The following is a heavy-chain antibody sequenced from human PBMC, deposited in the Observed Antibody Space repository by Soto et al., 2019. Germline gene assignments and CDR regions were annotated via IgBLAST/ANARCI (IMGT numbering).Heavy chain of an antibody. D-gene: IGHD3-3*01. V-gene: IGHV1-18*04. CDR2: ISAYNGNT. J-gene: IGHJ4*02. CDR1: GYTFTSYG. Sequence: QVQLVQSGAEVKKPGASVKVSCKASGYTFTSYGISWVRQAPGQGLEWMGWISAYNGNTNYAQKLQGRVTMTTDTSTSRAYMELRSLRSDDTAVYYCARVPYYDFWSGYLDYWGQGNLVTVSS. CDR3: ARVPYYDFWSGYLDY.